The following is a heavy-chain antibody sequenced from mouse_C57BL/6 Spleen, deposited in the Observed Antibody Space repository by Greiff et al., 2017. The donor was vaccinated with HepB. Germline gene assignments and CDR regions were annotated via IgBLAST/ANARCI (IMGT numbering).Heavy chain of an antibody. J-gene: IGHJ4*01. CDR2: IHPNSGST. CDR3: ARYDYDEISMDY. D-gene: IGHD2-4*01. Sequence: VQLQQPGAELVKPGASVKLSCKASGYTFTSYWMHWVKQRPGQGLEWIGMIHPNSGSTNYNEKFKSKATLTVDKSSSTAYMQLSSLTSEDSAVYYCARYDYDEISMDYWGQGTSVTVSS. V-gene: IGHV1-64*01. CDR1: GYTFTSYW.